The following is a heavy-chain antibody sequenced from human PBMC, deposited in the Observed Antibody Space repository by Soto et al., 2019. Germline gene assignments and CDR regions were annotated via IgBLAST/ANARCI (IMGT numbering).Heavy chain of an antibody. CDR3: ARIASVWFGESYDAFDI. J-gene: IGHJ3*02. V-gene: IGHV3-33*01. Sequence: QVQLVESGGGVVQPGRSLRLSCAASGFTFSSYGMHWVRQAPGKGLEWVAVIWYDGSNKYYADSVKGRFTISRDNSKNTRYLQRNSLRAEDTAVYYCARIASVWFGESYDAFDIWGQGTMVTVSS. CDR2: IWYDGSNK. CDR1: GFTFSSYG. D-gene: IGHD3-10*01.